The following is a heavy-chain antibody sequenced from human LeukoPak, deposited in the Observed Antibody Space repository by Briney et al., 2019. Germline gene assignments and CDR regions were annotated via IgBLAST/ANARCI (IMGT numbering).Heavy chain of an antibody. CDR2: INPNSGGT. V-gene: IGHV1-2*02. D-gene: IGHD3-10*01. Sequence: GASVKVSCKASGYTFTGYYMHWVRQAPGQGLEWMGWINPNSGGTNYAQKFQGRVTMTRDTSISTAYMESSSLRYDDTAVYYCASQIGILVRGIYAMDVWGQGTTVTVSS. CDR3: ASQIGILVRGIYAMDV. CDR1: GYTFTGYY. J-gene: IGHJ6*02.